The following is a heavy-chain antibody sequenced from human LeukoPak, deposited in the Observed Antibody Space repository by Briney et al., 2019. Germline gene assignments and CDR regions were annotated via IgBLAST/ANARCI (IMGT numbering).Heavy chain of an antibody. CDR2: INHSGST. V-gene: IGHV4-34*01. CDR3: ARGRKVHYDSSGYYYFDY. J-gene: IGHJ4*02. D-gene: IGHD3-22*01. CDR1: GGSFSGYY. Sequence: PSETLSLTCAVYGGSFSGYYWSWIRQPPGKGLEWIGEINHSGSTNYNSSLKSRVTISVDTSKNQFSLKLSSVTAADTAVYYCARGRKVHYDSSGYYYFDYWGQGTLVTVSS.